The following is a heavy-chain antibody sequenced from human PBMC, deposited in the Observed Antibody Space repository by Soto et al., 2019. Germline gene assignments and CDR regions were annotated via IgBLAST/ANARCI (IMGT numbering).Heavy chain of an antibody. CDR2: INPYNGNT. Sequence: GASVKVSCKASGYAFTSYGISWVRQAPGQGLEWMGWINPYNGNTNCAQKFQGRVTLTTDTPTSTAYMEVRGLPSDDTAVYYCAREPPRTGSLRGPPLMAGWGLVTTLAVS. CDR3: AREPPRTGSLRGPPLMAG. CDR1: GYAFTSYG. J-gene: IGHJ6*02. V-gene: IGHV1-18*04. D-gene: IGHD1-1*01.